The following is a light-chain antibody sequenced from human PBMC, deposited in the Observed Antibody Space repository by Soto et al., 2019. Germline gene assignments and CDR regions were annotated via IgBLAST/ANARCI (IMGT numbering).Light chain of an antibody. Sequence: SYSINNYLAWYQQKPGKAPKLLIYKASTLESGVPSTFSGSGSGTEFSPNVISLQSQHSSTSSRPNSHSSPHTVLGRGTRLEIK. V-gene: IGKV1-5*03. CDR2: KAS. CDR3: PNSHSSPHTV. CDR1: YSINNY. J-gene: IGKJ5*01.